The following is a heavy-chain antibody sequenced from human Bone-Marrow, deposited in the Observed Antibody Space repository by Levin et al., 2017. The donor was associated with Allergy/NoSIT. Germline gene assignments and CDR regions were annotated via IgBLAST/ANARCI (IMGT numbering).Heavy chain of an antibody. D-gene: IGHD3-22*01. Sequence: PGGSLRLSCAASGFTFSTYDMNWVRQAPGKGLEWVSSINSRSTYIYYADSVKGRFTISRDNAKNSLYLQMNSLRAEDTAVYYCARGDYYDSNGFKGPEYWGQGTLVTVSS. CDR3: ARGDYYDSNGFKGPEY. J-gene: IGHJ4*02. CDR2: INSRSTYI. V-gene: IGHV3-21*01. CDR1: GFTFSTYD.